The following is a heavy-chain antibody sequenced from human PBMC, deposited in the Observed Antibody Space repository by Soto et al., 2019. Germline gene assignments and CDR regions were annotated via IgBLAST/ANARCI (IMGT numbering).Heavy chain of an antibody. CDR1: GYTITSHL. CDR2: INAKSGGT. CDR3: ARDRRCAIDY. V-gene: IGHV1-2*02. J-gene: IGHJ4*02. Sequence: SVKVSCMDSGYTITSHLLHWVRQDPGQGLEWMGWINAKSGGTDYAQKFQDRVTISRDNSKNSLYPQTNSLRDEDTAVSYCARDRRCAIDYWGQGNLVTVSS.